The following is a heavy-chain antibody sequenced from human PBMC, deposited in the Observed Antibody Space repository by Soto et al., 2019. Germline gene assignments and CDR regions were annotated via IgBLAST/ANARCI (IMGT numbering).Heavy chain of an antibody. CDR1: GFTFSSYA. V-gene: IGHV3-30-3*01. CDR3: ARVVTIFGVVTGDAFDI. J-gene: IGHJ3*02. Sequence: GGSLRLSCAASGFTFSSYAMHWVRQAPGKGLEWVAVISYDGSNKYYADSVKGRFTISRDNSKNTLYLQMNSLRAEDTAVYYCARVVTIFGVVTGDAFDIWGQGTMVTVSS. CDR2: ISYDGSNK. D-gene: IGHD3-3*01.